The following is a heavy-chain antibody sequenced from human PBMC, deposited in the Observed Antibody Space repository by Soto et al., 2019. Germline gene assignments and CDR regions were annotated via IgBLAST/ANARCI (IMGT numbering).Heavy chain of an antibody. CDR2: ISAYNGNT. J-gene: IGHJ6*02. CDR1: GYTFTSYG. CDR3: ARDLAAAGTIYYYYGMDV. D-gene: IGHD6-13*01. V-gene: IGHV1-18*01. Sequence: ASVKVSCKASGYTFTSYGISWVRQAPGQGLEWMGWISAYNGNTNNAQKLQGRVTMTTDTSTSTAYMELRSLRSDDTAVYYCARDLAAAGTIYYYYGMDVWGQGTTVTVSS.